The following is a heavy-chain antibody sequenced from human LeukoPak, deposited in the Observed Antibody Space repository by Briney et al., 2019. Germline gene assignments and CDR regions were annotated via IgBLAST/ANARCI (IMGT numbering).Heavy chain of an antibody. D-gene: IGHD6-13*01. J-gene: IGHJ4*02. CDR3: ARRLAGTEDY. CDR2: IYYSGST. V-gene: IGHV4-59*08. CDR1: GGSISSYY. Sequence: SETLSLTCAVSGGSISSYYWSWIRQPPGKGLEWIGFIYYSGSTNYNPSLESRVTISVDTSKKQFSLKLSSVTAADTAVYYCARRLAGTEDYWGQGTLVTVSS.